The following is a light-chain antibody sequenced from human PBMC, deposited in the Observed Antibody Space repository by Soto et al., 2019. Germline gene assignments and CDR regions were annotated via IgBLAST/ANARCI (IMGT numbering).Light chain of an antibody. CDR3: QQSYSTPIT. CDR1: QSISSY. CDR2: AAS. V-gene: IGKV1-39*01. Sequence: DIQMTQSPSSLSASVGVRVTITCLASQSISSYLNWYQQKPGKAPKLMIYAASSLQSGVPSRFSGSGSGTDCTLTISSLQPEDVATYYCQQSYSTPITLGQGTRLEIK. J-gene: IGKJ5*01.